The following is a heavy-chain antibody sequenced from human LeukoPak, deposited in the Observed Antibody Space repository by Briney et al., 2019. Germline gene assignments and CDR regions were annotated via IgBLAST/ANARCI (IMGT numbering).Heavy chain of an antibody. J-gene: IGHJ4*02. Sequence: PGGSLRLSCAASGFTFSSYAMHWVRQAPGKGLEWVAVISCNGSKKYYADSVKGRFTISRDNSKNTLYLQMNSLRAEDTAVYSCARDGPFPGYSRRWYYPVYYFDYWGQGTLVTVS. CDR3: ARDGPFPGYSRRWYYPVYYFDY. CDR2: ISCNGSKK. V-gene: IGHV3-30-3*01. CDR1: GFTFSSYA. D-gene: IGHD6-13*01.